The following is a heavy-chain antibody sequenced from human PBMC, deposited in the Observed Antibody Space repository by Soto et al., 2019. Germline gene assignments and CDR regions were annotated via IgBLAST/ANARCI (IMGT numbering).Heavy chain of an antibody. CDR1: GGSISSYY. V-gene: IGHV4-59*01. CDR3: ARGAAVADGGRFDP. CDR2: IYYSGST. D-gene: IGHD6-19*01. Sequence: TLSLTCTVSGGSISSYYWSWIRQPPGKGLEWIGYIYYSGSTNYNPSLKSRVTISVDTSKNQFSLKLSSVTAADTAVYYCARGAAVADGGRFDPWGQGTLVTVSS. J-gene: IGHJ5*02.